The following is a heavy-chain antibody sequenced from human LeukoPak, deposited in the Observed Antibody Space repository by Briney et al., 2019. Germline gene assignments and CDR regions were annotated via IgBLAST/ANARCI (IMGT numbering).Heavy chain of an antibody. J-gene: IGHJ4*02. Sequence: SVKVSCKAAGGTFSSYAISWVRQAPGQGLEWMGRIIPIFGTANYAQKFQGRVTITTDESTSTAYMELSSLRSEDTAVYYCARGGGRGSGYYYEYFDYWGQGTLVTVSS. V-gene: IGHV1-69*05. CDR3: ARGGGRGSGYYYEYFDY. CDR1: GGTFSSYA. CDR2: IIPIFGTA. D-gene: IGHD3-22*01.